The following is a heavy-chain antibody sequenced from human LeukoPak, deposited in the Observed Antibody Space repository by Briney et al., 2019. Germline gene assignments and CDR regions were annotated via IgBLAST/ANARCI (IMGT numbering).Heavy chain of an antibody. CDR3: ARGGTDYGDYEWFQY. D-gene: IGHD4-17*01. Sequence: ASVKVSCKTSGYKFTDYYIHWIRQAPGQGLEWMGWINPNSGARTYAQTFQGRVTMTRDSSINSVYMEMTRLISDDTAVYFCARGGTDYGDYEWFQYWGQGTLVIVSS. J-gene: IGHJ1*01. CDR1: GYKFTDYY. V-gene: IGHV1-2*02. CDR2: INPNSGAR.